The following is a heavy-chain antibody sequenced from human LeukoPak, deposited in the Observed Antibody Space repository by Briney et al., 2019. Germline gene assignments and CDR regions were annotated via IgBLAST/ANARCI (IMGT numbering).Heavy chain of an antibody. CDR2: SRNKANSYTT. D-gene: IGHD3-10*01. Sequence: PGGSLRLSCAVSGFILSDHYIEWVRQAPGKGLEWVGRSRNKANSYTTEYAASVKGRFTFLRDDSKNLLYLQMNSLKSEDTAVYYCVRSYSAGQNGMDVWGQGTTVTVSS. J-gene: IGHJ6*02. V-gene: IGHV3-72*01. CDR1: GFILSDHY. CDR3: VRSYSAGQNGMDV.